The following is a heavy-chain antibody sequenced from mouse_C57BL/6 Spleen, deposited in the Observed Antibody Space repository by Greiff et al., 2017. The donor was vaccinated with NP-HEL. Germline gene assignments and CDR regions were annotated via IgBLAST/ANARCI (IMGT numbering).Heavy chain of an antibody. Sequence: DVKLQESGPGLVKPSQSLSLTCSVTGYSITSGYYWNWIRQFPGNKLEWMGYISYDGSNNYNPSLKNRISITRDTSKNQFFLKLNSVTTEDTATYYCAATMVTTRLFAYWGQGTLVTVSA. CDR1: GYSITSGYY. D-gene: IGHD2-2*01. V-gene: IGHV3-6*01. CDR2: ISYDGSN. CDR3: AATMVTTRLFAY. J-gene: IGHJ3*01.